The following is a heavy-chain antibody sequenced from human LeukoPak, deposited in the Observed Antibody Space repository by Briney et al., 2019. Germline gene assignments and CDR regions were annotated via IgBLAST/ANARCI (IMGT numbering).Heavy chain of an antibody. CDR3: ARLKQWLVQNFDY. J-gene: IGHJ4*02. CDR2: IHYSGST. Sequence: PSETLSLTCTVSGGSISSYYWSWIRQPPGKGLEWIGYIHYSGSTNYNPSLKSRVTISVDMSKNQFSLKLSSVTAADTAVYYCARLKQWLVQNFDYWGQGTLVTVSS. V-gene: IGHV4-59*12. CDR1: GGSISSYY. D-gene: IGHD6-19*01.